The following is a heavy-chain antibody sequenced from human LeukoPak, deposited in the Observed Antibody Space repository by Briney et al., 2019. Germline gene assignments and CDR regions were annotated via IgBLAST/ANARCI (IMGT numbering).Heavy chain of an antibody. CDR3: ARTVNGYYFNA. D-gene: IGHD1-26*01. CDR1: GGSTNSYY. J-gene: IGHJ5*02. V-gene: IGHV4-59*01. CDR2: VAYSGST. Sequence: SETLSLTCTVSGGSTNSYYWSWIRQSPGKGLEWIGYVAYSGSTNYNPSHKSRVTISLDTSKNQFSLKLSSVTAADTAVYYCARTVNGYYFNAWGPGTLVTVSS.